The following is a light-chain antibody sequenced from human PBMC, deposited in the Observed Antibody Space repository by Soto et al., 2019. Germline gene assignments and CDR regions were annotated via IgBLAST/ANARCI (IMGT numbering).Light chain of an antibody. V-gene: IGKV3-20*01. Sequence: VLTQSPGTLSLSPGERATLSCRASQSVSSSYLAWYQQKPGQAPRLLIYGASSRATGIPDRFSGSGSGTDFTLTISRLEPEDFAVYYCQQYGSSSITFGQGTRLEIK. CDR2: GAS. CDR1: QSVSSSY. CDR3: QQYGSSSIT. J-gene: IGKJ5*01.